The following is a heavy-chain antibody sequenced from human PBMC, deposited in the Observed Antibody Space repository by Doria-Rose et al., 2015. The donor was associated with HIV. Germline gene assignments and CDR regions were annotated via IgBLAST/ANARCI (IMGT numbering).Heavy chain of an antibody. CDR2: TFSDDAR. J-gene: IGHJ4*02. Sequence: QESGPVLVKPTETLTLTCAVSGVSLSSPGMGVSWIRQPPGKALEWLANTFSDDARSYKTSLKSRRTISRGTSKSQVVLTMTDMDPVDTATYYCARIKSSRWYHKYYFDFWGQGTLVIVSA. D-gene: IGHD6-13*01. CDR3: ARIKSSRWYHKYYFDF. CDR1: GVSLSSPGMG. V-gene: IGHV2-26*01.